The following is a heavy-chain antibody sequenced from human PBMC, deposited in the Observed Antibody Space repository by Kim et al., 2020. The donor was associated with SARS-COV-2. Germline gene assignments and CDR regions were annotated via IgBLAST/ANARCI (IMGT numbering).Heavy chain of an antibody. V-gene: IGHV3-48*02. Sequence: DSGKGRFTISRDNAKNSLYLQMNSLRDEDTAVYYCARDYYGSGSYYIDYWGQGTQVTVSS. D-gene: IGHD3-10*01. CDR3: ARDYYGSGSYYIDY. J-gene: IGHJ4*02.